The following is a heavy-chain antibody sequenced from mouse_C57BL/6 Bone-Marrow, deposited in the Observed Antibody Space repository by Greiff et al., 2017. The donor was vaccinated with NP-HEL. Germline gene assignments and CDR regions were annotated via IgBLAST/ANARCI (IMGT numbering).Heavy chain of an antibody. CDR2: IYPGDGDT. CDR3: ARSSRFAY. J-gene: IGHJ3*01. Sequence: VQLQQSGPELVKPGASVKISCKASGYAFSSSWMNWVKQRPGKGLEWIGRIYPGDGDTNYNGKFKGKATLTADKSSSTAYMQLSSLTSEDSAVYFCARSSRFAYWGQETLVTVSA. V-gene: IGHV1-82*01. CDR1: GYAFSSSW.